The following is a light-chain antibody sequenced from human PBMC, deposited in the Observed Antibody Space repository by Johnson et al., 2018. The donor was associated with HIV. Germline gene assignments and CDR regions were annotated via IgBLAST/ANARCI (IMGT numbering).Light chain of an antibody. J-gene: IGLJ1*01. CDR2: DNN. V-gene: IGLV1-51*01. CDR1: SSNIGNNY. CDR3: GTWVNILRTAF. Sequence: QSVLTQPPSVSAAAGQKVTISCSGSSSNIGNNYVAWYQQVPGTAPKLLIYDNNRRPSGVPDRFSGSKSGPSATLGITGLQPGDEADYFCGTWVNILRTAFFGTGTKVTVL.